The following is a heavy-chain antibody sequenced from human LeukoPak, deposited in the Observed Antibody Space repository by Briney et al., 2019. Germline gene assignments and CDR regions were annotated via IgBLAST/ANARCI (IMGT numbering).Heavy chain of an antibody. J-gene: IGHJ4*02. V-gene: IGHV3-9*01. CDR1: GFTFDDYA. CDR2: IVWNSGSI. Sequence: GGSLRLSCAASGFTFDDYAMHWVRQAPGKGLEWVSSIVWNSGSIAYADSVKGRFTISRDNAKNSLYLQMNDLRAEDTAFYYCAKDVHYGSTFTFDYWGQGTLVTVSS. CDR3: AKDVHYGSTFTFDY. D-gene: IGHD6-6*01.